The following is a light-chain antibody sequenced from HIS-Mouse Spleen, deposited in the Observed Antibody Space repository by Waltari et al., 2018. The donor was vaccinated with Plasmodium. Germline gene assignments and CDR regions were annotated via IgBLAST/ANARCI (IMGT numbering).Light chain of an antibody. CDR1: ALPKKY. Sequence: SYELTQPPSVSVSPGQTARITCSGDALPKKYAYWYQQKSGQAPLLVIYGDSKRPSGIPERFSGSSSGTRATLTISGAQVEDEADYYCYSTDSSGNHRVFGGGTKLTVL. CDR2: GDS. J-gene: IGLJ3*02. CDR3: YSTDSSGNHRV. V-gene: IGLV3-10*01.